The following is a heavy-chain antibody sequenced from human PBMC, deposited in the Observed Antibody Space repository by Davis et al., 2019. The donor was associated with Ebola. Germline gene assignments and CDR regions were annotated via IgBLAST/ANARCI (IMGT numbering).Heavy chain of an antibody. Sequence: ASVKVSCKASGYTFTGYYMHWVRQAPGQGLEWMGWINPNSGGTNYAQKFQGRVTMTRDTSIDTAYMELSRLAFDDTAVFYCARDACNSHTCTPKGSGWWSDYWGQGTLVTVSS. CDR2: INPNSGGT. J-gene: IGHJ4*02. CDR1: GYTFTGYY. CDR3: ARDACNSHTCTPKGSGWWSDY. D-gene: IGHD6-19*01. V-gene: IGHV1-2*02.